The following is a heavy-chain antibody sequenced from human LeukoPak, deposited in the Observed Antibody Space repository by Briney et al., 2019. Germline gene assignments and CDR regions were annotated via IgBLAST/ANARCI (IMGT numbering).Heavy chain of an antibody. CDR3: ARVVDGDYIGPRRFDS. CDR1: NYSISSGPY. Sequence: PSETLSLTCTVSNYSISSGPYWGWIRQPPGKRLEWIGCIYQTGNTYYNPSLRSRVTMSIDTSKNLFSLKLTSVTAADTAVYYCARVVDGDYIGPRRFDSWGQGTLVTVSS. CDR2: IYQTGNT. D-gene: IGHD4-17*01. J-gene: IGHJ4*02. V-gene: IGHV4-38-2*02.